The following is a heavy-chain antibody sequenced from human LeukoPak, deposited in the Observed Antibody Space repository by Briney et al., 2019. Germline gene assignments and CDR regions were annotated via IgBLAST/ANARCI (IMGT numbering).Heavy chain of an antibody. V-gene: IGHV3-21*01. CDR1: GFTFSSYS. CDR2: ISSSSSYI. J-gene: IGHJ1*01. D-gene: IGHD3-22*01. CDR3: ARVNLDCYDSSGYYPEYFQH. Sequence: GGSLRLSCAASGFTFSSYSMNWVRQAPGKGLEWVSSISSSSSYIYYADSVKGRFTISRDNAKNSLYLQMNSLRAEDTAVYYCARVNLDCYDSSGYYPEYFQHWGQGTLVTISS.